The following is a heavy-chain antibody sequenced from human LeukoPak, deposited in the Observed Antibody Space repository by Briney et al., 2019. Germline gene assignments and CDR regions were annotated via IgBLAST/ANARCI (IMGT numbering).Heavy chain of an antibody. CDR3: AREGAPTSYYYHMDV. CDR1: GGSISSYY. V-gene: IGHV4-59*01. Sequence: NPSETLSLTCTVSGGSISSYYWSWIRQPPGKGLEWIGYIYYSGSTNYNPSLKSRVTISVDTSKNQFSLKLSSVTAADTAVYYCAREGAPTSYYYHMDVWGKGTTVTVSS. D-gene: IGHD1-26*01. CDR2: IYYSGST. J-gene: IGHJ6*03.